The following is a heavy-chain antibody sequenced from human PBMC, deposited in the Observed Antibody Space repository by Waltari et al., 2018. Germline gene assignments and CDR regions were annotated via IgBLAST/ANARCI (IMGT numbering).Heavy chain of an antibody. J-gene: IGHJ4*02. CDR3: ARDRVGSGGTIDY. Sequence: QVQLVQSGAEVKKPGASVKVSCKASGYTFTGYYMHWVRQAPGQGLEWMGWINPNSGGTNDAQKFQGRVTMTRDTSISTAYMELSRLRSDDTAVYYCARDRVGSGGTIDYWGQGTLVTVSS. CDR1: GYTFTGYY. CDR2: INPNSGGT. V-gene: IGHV1-2*02. D-gene: IGHD2-15*01.